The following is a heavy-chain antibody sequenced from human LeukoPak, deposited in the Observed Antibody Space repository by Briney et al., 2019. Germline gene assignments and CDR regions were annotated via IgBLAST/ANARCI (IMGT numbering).Heavy chain of an antibody. Sequence: GGSLRLSCAASGFTFSSYAMHWVRPAPGKGLEWVAVISYDGSNKYYADSVKGRFTISRDNSKNTLYLQMNSLRAEDTAVYYCATQTAARLNLVVGAFDIWGQGTMVTVSS. CDR2: ISYDGSNK. D-gene: IGHD6-6*01. J-gene: IGHJ3*02. V-gene: IGHV3-30-3*01. CDR3: ATQTAARLNLVVGAFDI. CDR1: GFTFSSYA.